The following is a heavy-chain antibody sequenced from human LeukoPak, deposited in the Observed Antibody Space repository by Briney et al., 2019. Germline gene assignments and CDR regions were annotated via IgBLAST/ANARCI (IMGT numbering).Heavy chain of an antibody. J-gene: IGHJ4*02. V-gene: IGHV3-74*01. D-gene: IGHD6-13*01. CDR3: ARGGYSSSWPNDY. CDR1: GFTFSSYW. CDR2: INTNGSST. Sequence: GGSLRLSCAASGFTFSSYWMHWVRQAPGKGLVWVSRINTNGSSTSYADSVKGRFTISRDNAKNTLYLQMNSLRAEDTAVYYCARGGYSSSWPNDYWGQGTLVTVSS.